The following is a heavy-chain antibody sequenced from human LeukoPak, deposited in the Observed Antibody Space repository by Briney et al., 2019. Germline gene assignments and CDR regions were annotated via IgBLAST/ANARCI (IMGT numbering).Heavy chain of an antibody. V-gene: IGHV1-8*01. CDR2: MNPNSGNT. D-gene: IGHD4-11*01. CDR1: GYTFTSYD. J-gene: IGHJ5*02. Sequence: ASVTVSCKASGYTFTSYDINWVRQATGQGLEWMGWMNPNSGNTGYAQKFQGRVTMTRNTSISTAYMELSSLRSEDTAVYYCARSYSNYDNWFDPWGQGTLVTVSS. CDR3: ARSYSNYDNWFDP.